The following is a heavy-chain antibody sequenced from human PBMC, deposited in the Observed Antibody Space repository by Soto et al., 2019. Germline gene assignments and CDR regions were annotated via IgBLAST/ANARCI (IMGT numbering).Heavy chain of an antibody. CDR3: AREVAVAVDY. CDR1: GGSISSSSYY. J-gene: IGHJ4*02. D-gene: IGHD6-19*01. V-gene: IGHV4-39*02. Sequence: PSETLSLTCTVSGGSISSSSYYWGWIRQPPGKGLEWIGSIYYSGSTYYNPSLKSRVTISVDTSKNQFSLKLSSVTAADTAVYYCAREVAVAVDYWGQGTLVTVPQ. CDR2: IYYSGST.